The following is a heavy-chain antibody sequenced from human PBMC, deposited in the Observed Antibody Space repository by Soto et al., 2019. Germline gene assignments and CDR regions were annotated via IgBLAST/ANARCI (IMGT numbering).Heavy chain of an antibody. CDR3: ARARTDYYDTSLPTPTARYGMDV. Sequence: VASVKVSCKASGGTFSSYAISWVRQAPGQGLEWMGGIIPIFGTANYAQQFQGRVTITADESTSTAYMELSSLRSEDTAVYYCARARTDYYDTSLPTPTARYGMDVWGKGTTVPVSS. J-gene: IGHJ6*04. V-gene: IGHV1-69*13. CDR2: IIPIFGTA. D-gene: IGHD3-22*01. CDR1: GGTFSSYA.